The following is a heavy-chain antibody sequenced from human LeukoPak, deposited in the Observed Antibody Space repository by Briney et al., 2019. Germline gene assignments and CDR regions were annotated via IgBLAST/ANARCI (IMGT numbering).Heavy chain of an antibody. CDR1: EYTFTGYY. D-gene: IGHD3-10*01. V-gene: IGHV1-2*02. CDR2: INPNSGGT. J-gene: IGHJ4*02. CDR3: ARGRYYGSGSYYKAFDY. Sequence: GASVKVSCKASEYTFTGYYMHWVRQAPGQGLEWMGWINPNSGGTNYAQKFQGRVTMTRDTSISTAYMELSRLRSDDTAVYYCARGRYYGSGSYYKAFDYWGQGTLVTVSS.